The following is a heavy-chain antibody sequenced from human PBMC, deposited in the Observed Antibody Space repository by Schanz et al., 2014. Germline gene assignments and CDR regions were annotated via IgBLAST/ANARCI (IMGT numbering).Heavy chain of an antibody. CDR3: ARGTPFLCDY. Sequence: EVHLVESGGGLAQPGGSLRLSCEASGFTFSTYAMSWVRQAPGKGLEWLSYISRDGTTSYYADSVKGRFTISRDNSKNTLYLQMSSLRAEDTAVYYCARGTPFLCDYWGQGTLVTVSS. CDR1: GFTFSTYA. V-gene: IGHV3-48*01. J-gene: IGHJ4*02. D-gene: IGHD3-16*01. CDR2: ISRDGTTS.